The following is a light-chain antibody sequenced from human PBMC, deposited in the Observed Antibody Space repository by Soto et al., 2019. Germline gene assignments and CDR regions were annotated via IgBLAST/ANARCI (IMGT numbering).Light chain of an antibody. CDR3: QQYGSWT. CDR1: QSISSNY. Sequence: EIVLTQSPGTLSVSPGERATLSCRASQSISSNYLAWYQQKPGQAPSLLIYGASSRATGIPDRFSGSGSGTDFNITISRLEAEDSAIYYCQQYGSWTFGQGTKVEIK. V-gene: IGKV3-20*01. J-gene: IGKJ1*01. CDR2: GAS.